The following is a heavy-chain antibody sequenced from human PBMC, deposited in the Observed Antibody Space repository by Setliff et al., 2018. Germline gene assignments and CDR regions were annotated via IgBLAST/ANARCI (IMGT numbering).Heavy chain of an antibody. CDR1: GMSFSEHY. J-gene: IGHJ4*02. D-gene: IGHD1-1*01. Sequence: PSETLSLTCVVDGMSFSEHYWAWIRQSPGKGLEWIGEISHTGSTNYNPSLKSRVTISINTSKKQFSLMMNSVTAADTAVYYCATTGTYRYFDYWGQGTLVTVSS. CDR3: ATTGTYRYFDY. V-gene: IGHV4-34*01. CDR2: ISHTGST.